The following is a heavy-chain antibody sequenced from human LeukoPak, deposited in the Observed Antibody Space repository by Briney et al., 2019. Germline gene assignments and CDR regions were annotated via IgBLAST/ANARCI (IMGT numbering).Heavy chain of an antibody. J-gene: IGHJ4*02. CDR3: ARRYYDFWSGYYSGYFDY. V-gene: IGHV1-46*01. D-gene: IGHD3-3*01. CDR2: INPSGGST. Sequence: ASVKVSCKASGYTFTSYYMHWVRQAPGQGLEWMGIINPSGGSTSYHQKFQGRVTMTRDTSTSTVYMELSSLRSEDTAVYYCARRYYDFWSGYYSGYFDYWGQGTPVTVSS. CDR1: GYTFTSYY.